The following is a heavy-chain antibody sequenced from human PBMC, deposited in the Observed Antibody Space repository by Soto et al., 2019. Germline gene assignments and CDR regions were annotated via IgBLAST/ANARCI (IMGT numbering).Heavy chain of an antibody. J-gene: IGHJ4*02. Sequence: EVQLLESGGGLVQRGGSLRLSCAASGFPFSSYVMSWVRQATGKGLEWVSGISGGGSNTFYATSVKGRFTISRDNSKNTLFSQMNNVGAEDTAIYYCAKDSNKYSSSLRGRYFDYWGQGIGVTVSS. CDR1: GFPFSSYV. D-gene: IGHD4-4*01. CDR2: ISGGGSNT. V-gene: IGHV3-23*01. CDR3: AKDSNKYSSSLRGRYFDY.